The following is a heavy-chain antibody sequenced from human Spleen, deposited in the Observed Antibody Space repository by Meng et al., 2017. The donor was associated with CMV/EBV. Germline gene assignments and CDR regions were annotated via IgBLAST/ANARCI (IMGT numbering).Heavy chain of an antibody. Sequence: GSLRLSCTVSGGSISNSPYYWGWIRQPPGKGLEWIGSLYYSGITYYKPSLKSRVSISVDTSKNQFSLKLSSVTAADTAIYYCARHDRRSSWHFFDYWGQGTLVTVSS. CDR3: ARHDRRSSWHFFDY. D-gene: IGHD6-13*01. J-gene: IGHJ4*02. CDR1: GGSISNSPYY. V-gene: IGHV4-39*01. CDR2: LYYSGIT.